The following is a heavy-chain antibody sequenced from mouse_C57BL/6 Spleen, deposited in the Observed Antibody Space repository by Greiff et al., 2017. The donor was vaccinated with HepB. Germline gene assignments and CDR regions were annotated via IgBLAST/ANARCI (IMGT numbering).Heavy chain of an antibody. CDR3: ARKKYSGYAMDY. D-gene: IGHD2-10*02. CDR2: ISYDGSN. CDR1: GYSITSGYY. J-gene: IGHJ4*01. V-gene: IGHV3-6*01. Sequence: EVQLVESGPGLVKPSQSLSLTCSVTGYSITSGYYWNWIRQFPGNKLEWMGYISYDGSNNYNPSLKNRISITRDTSKNQFFLKLNSVTTEDTATYYCARKKYSGYAMDYWGQGTSVTVSS.